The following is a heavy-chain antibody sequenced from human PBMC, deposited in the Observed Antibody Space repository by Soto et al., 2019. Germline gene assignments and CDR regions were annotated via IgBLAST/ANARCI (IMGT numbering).Heavy chain of an antibody. Sequence: EVQLVETGGGLIQPGGSLRLSCAASGFTVSNNYMSWVRQAPGKGLEWVSLIYSGGSTFYADSVKGRFTISRDNSKNTLFLQMNSLRAEDTAVYFCATHTSLDYWGQGTLVTVSS. V-gene: IGHV3-53*02. J-gene: IGHJ4*02. CDR1: GFTVSNNY. CDR3: ATHTSLDY. D-gene: IGHD2-2*01. CDR2: IYSGGST.